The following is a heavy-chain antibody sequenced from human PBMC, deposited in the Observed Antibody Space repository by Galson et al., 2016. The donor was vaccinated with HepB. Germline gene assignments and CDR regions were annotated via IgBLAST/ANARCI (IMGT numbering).Heavy chain of an antibody. Sequence: SLRLSCAASGFTFSSYAMSWVRQAPGKGLEWVSAISGSGNSTYYADSVKGRFTISRDNSKNTLYLQVNSLRVEGTAVYYCAKMSLLSGGYFDYWGQGTLVTVSS. CDR1: GFTFSSYA. CDR2: ISGSGNST. D-gene: IGHD3-10*01. CDR3: AKMSLLSGGYFDY. V-gene: IGHV3-23*01. J-gene: IGHJ4*02.